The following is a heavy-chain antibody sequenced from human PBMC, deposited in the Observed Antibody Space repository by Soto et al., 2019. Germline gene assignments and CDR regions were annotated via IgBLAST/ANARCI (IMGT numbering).Heavy chain of an antibody. Sequence: LRLTCTVSGGSISSYYWSWIRQPPGKGLEWIGYIYYSGSTNYNPSLKSRVTISVDTSKNQFSLKLSSVTAADTAVYYCARVSNGSGSYGYWGQGTLVTVSS. V-gene: IGHV4-59*01. CDR2: IYYSGST. CDR1: GGSISSYY. J-gene: IGHJ4*02. D-gene: IGHD3-10*01. CDR3: ARVSNGSGSYGY.